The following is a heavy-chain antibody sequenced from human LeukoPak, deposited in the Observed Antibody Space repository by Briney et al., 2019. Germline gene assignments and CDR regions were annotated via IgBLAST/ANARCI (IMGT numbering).Heavy chain of an antibody. Sequence: GGSLRLSCAASEFTFNRYWMSWVRQAPGKGLQWVANIKQDGSEAHYVDSVKGRFTISRDNAKNSLSLQMNSLNVDDTGVYFCTRDALSGSGRTHLDFWSQGTLVSVSS. J-gene: IGHJ4*02. CDR1: EFTFNRYW. CDR2: IKQDGSEA. V-gene: IGHV3-7*04. CDR3: TRDALSGSGRTHLDF. D-gene: IGHD3-10*01.